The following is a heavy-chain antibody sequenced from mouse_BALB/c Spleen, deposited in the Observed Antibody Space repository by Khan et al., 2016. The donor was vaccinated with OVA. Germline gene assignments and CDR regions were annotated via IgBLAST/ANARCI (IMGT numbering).Heavy chain of an antibody. J-gene: IGHJ2*01. CDR3: ARSIMAN. Sequence: VQLQQSGPGLVKPSQSLSLTCTVTGYSITSDYAWNWIRQFPGNKLVGMGYISYSGSTSYNPSLKSRISITRDTSKNQFFLQLNSVTTEDTATYYGARSIMANWGQGTTLTVSS. CDR2: ISYSGST. V-gene: IGHV3-2*02. CDR1: GYSITSDYA.